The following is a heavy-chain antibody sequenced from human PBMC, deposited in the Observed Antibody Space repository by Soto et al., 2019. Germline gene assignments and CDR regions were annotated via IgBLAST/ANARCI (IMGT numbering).Heavy chain of an antibody. Sequence: ASVKVSCKASGYTFTRHWMHWVRQAPGQGLEWMGIINPSDDTTSYAQKFQGRITMTRDTSTSTVYMELSSLRSEDTAIYYCARDHRGTSNGYSWWWFEPWGQGTRVTVSS. CDR1: GYTFTRHW. CDR2: INPSDDTT. CDR3: ARDHRGTSNGYSWWWFEP. D-gene: IGHD3-22*01. J-gene: IGHJ5*02. V-gene: IGHV1-46*01.